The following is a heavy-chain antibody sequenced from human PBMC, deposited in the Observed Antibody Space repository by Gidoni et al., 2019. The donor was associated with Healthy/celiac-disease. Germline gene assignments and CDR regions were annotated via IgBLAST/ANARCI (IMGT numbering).Heavy chain of an antibody. J-gene: IGHJ6*02. Sequence: VQLQQWGAGLLKPSETLSLTCAVYVGCFWADYWSWIRQPPGKGLEWIGEINHSGSTNYNPSLKSRVTISVDTSKNQFSLKLSSVTAADTAVYYCARGYGRSSSSPYYYYYGMDVWGQGTTVTVSS. CDR1: VGCFWADY. CDR3: ARGYGRSSSSPYYYYYGMDV. D-gene: IGHD6-6*01. V-gene: IGHV4-34*01. CDR2: INHSGST.